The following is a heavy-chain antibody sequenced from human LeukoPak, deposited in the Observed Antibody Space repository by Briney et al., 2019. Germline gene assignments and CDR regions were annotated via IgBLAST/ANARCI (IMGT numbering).Heavy chain of an antibody. Sequence: GGSLRLSCAASGFTFSSYAMHWVRQAPGKGLEWVALISYDGSNKYYADSVKGRFTISRDNSKNTLYLQMNSLRAEDTAVYYCAKDVGRVINYYYYGMDVWGQGTTVTVSS. J-gene: IGHJ6*02. V-gene: IGHV3-30-3*01. CDR1: GFTFSSYA. D-gene: IGHD3/OR15-3a*01. CDR3: AKDVGRVINYYYYGMDV. CDR2: ISYDGSNK.